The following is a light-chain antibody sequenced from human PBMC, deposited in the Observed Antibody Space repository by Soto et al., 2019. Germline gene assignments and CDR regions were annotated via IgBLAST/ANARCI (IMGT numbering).Light chain of an antibody. J-gene: IGKJ5*01. Sequence: EIVLTQSPATLSLSPGERATLSCRASQSVSSYLAWYQQKPGQAPRLLIYDASNRATGIPARSSGSGSGTDFTLTISSLEPEDFAVYYCQHRSNLPIPFGQVTRLEIK. CDR1: QSVSSY. CDR2: DAS. V-gene: IGKV3-11*01. CDR3: QHRSNLPIP.